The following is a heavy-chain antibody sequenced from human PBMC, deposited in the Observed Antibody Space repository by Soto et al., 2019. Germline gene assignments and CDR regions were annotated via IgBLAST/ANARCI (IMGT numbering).Heavy chain of an antibody. CDR1: GGSFSGYL. CDR2: INHSGST. CDR3: ANVQYPNTGGYLIYLQL. V-gene: IGHV4-34*01. D-gene: IGHD2-8*02. J-gene: IGHJ1*01. Sequence: SATLPLTCAVYGGSFSGYLWSWIRQPPGEGLEWIGEINHSGSTNYNPSLKSRLTISVDTSKNQFSLKLSSVTAADTAIYYCANVQYPNTGGYLIYLQLWGHGILVHVSS.